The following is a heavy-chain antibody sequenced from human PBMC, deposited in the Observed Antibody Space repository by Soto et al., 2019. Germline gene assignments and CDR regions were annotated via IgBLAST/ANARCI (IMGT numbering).Heavy chain of an antibody. CDR3: ARVRGAMEALFDP. D-gene: IGHD5-18*01. CDR1: SGSISSSNW. V-gene: IGHV4-4*02. CDR2: IYHSGST. Sequence: TSETLSLTCAVSSGSISSSNWWSWVRQPPGKGLEWIGEIYHSGSTNYNPSLKSRVTISVDTSKNQFSLKLSSVTAADTAVYYCARVRGAMEALFDPWGQGTLVTVSS. J-gene: IGHJ5*02.